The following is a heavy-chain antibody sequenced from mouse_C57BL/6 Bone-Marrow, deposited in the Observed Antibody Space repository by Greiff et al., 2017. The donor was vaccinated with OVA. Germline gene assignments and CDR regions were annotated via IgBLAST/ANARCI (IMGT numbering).Heavy chain of an antibody. CDR3: ARGRQLRLLAWFAY. D-gene: IGHD3-2*02. J-gene: IGHJ3*01. V-gene: IGHV1-64*01. CDR2: IHPNSGST. CDR1: GYTFTSYW. Sequence: VKLQESGAELVKPGASVKLSCKASGYTFTSYWMHWVKQRPGQGLEWIGMIHPNSGSTNYNEKFKSKATLTVDKSSSTAYMQLSSLTSEDSAVYYCARGRQLRLLAWFAYWGQGTLVTVSA.